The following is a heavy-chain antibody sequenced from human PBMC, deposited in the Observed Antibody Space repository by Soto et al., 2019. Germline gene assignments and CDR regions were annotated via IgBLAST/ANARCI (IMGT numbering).Heavy chain of an antibody. CDR2: ISAYNGNT. D-gene: IGHD3-3*01. CDR1: GYTFTSYG. J-gene: IGHJ5*02. V-gene: IGHV1-18*01. Sequence: ASVKVSCKASGYTFTSYGISWVRQAPGQGLEWMGGISAYNGNTNYAQKLQGRVTMTTDTSTSTAYMELRSLRSDDTAVYYCADKSITICAVAIKGDDPWGQGTLVTVSS. CDR3: ADKSITICAVAIKGDDP.